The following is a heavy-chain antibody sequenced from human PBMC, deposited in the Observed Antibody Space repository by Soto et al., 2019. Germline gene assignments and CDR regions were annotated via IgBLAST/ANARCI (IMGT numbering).Heavy chain of an antibody. J-gene: IGHJ4*02. CDR2: INHSGST. CDR3: ARDSRRWLQSTRAPMFDY. CDR1: GGSFSGYY. D-gene: IGHD5-12*01. Sequence: SETLSLTCAVYGGSFSGYYWSWIRQPPGKGLEWIGEINHSGSTNYNPSLKSRVTISVDTSKNQFSLKLSSVTTADTAVYYCARDSRRWLQSTRAPMFDYWGQGTLVTVSS. V-gene: IGHV4-34*01.